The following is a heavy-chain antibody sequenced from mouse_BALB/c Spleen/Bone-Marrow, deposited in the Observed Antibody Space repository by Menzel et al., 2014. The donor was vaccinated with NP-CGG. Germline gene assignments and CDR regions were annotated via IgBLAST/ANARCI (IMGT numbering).Heavy chain of an antibody. V-gene: IGHV5-6*02. CDR3: ARHRGRSYEFAY. CDR2: ISSGGSYT. CDR1: GFTFSSYG. D-gene: IGHD2-3*01. Sequence: DVKLVESGGDLVKPGGSLKLSCAASGFTFSSYGMSWVRQTPDKRLEWVATISSGGSYTYYPDSVKGRFTISRDNAKNTLYLQMSSLKAEDTAMYYCARHRGRSYEFAYWGQGTLVTVSA. J-gene: IGHJ3*01.